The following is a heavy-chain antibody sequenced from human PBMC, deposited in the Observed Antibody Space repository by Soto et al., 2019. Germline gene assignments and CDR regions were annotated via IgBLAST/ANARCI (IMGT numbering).Heavy chain of an antibody. D-gene: IGHD3-22*01. J-gene: IGHJ4*02. CDR3: ARGRGGGYQPTGYFDY. V-gene: IGHV1-46*01. Sequence: GASVKVSCKASGYTFTIYYMHGVRQSPLRGLDWMGIINPSGGSTSYAQKFQGRVTMTRDTSTSTVYMELSSLRSEDTAVYYCARGRGGGYQPTGYFDYWGQGTLVTVSS. CDR2: INPSGGST. CDR1: GYTFTIYY.